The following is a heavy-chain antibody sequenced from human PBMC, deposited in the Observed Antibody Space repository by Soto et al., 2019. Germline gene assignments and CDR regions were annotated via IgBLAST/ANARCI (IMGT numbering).Heavy chain of an antibody. CDR2: ISYDGSNK. CDR3: AKDVLLAKKYYYCGMDV. J-gene: IGHJ6*02. V-gene: IGHV3-30*18. Sequence: QVQLVESGGGVVQPGRSLRLSCAASGFTFSSYGMHWVRQAPGKGLEWVAVISYDGSNKYYADSVKGRFTISRDNSKNTLYLQMNRLRAEDTAVYYCAKDVLLAKKYYYCGMDVWGQGTTVTVSS. CDR1: GFTFSSYG.